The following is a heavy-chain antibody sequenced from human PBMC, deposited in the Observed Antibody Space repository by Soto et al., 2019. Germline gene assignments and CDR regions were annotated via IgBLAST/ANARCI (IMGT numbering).Heavy chain of an antibody. D-gene: IGHD3-22*01. J-gene: IGHJ4*02. CDR3: ARSVGGYXENKFRIDY. CDR2: ITPPTGST. V-gene: IGHV1-46*01. CDR1: GYTFTSFD. Sequence: ASVKVSCKASGYTFTSFDMHWVRQAPGQGLEWVGIITPPTGSTYFAQGFHGRVTMTRDTSTSTVYVELTSLTSEDTAVYFCARSVGGYXENKFRIDYWGEGTLVTVSS.